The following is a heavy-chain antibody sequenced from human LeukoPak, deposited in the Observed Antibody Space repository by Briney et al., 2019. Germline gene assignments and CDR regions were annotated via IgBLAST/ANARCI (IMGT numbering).Heavy chain of an antibody. V-gene: IGHV1-69*01. CDR1: GGTFSSYA. CDR3: AREAPGYYYDSSGYSHFDY. D-gene: IGHD3-22*01. J-gene: IGHJ4*02. CDR2: IIPIFGTA. Sequence: GSSVKVSCKASGGTFSSYAISWVRQAPGQGLEWMGGIIPIFGTANYAQKFQGRVTITADESTSTAYMELSSLRSEDTAVYYCAREAPGYYYDSSGYSHFDYWGQGTLVTVSS.